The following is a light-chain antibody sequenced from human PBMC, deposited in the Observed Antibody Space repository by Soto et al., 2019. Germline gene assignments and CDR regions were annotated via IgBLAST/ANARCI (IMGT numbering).Light chain of an antibody. Sequence: QSVLTQPASVSGSPGQSITISCTGTSSDVGGHNYVSWYQQHPGKAPKLIIYDISRRPSGVSNRFSGSKSGNTASLTISGLQAEDEADYYCSSYTTGSTLENVFGTGTKLTVL. CDR2: DIS. CDR3: SSYTTGSTLENV. J-gene: IGLJ1*01. V-gene: IGLV2-14*01. CDR1: SSDVGGHNY.